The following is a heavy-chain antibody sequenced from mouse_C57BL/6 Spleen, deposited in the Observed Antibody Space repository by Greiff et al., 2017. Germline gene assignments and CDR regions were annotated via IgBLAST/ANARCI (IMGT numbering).Heavy chain of an antibody. J-gene: IGHJ2*01. D-gene: IGHD1-2*01. CDR1: GFTFSDYG. V-gene: IGHV5-17*01. Sequence: EVKLVESGGGLVKPGGSLKLSCAASGFTFSDYGMHWVRQAPEKGLEWVAYISSGSSTIYYADTVKGRFTICRDNAKNTLFLQMTSLGSEDTAMYYCARWLDFFDYWGQGTTLTVSS. CDR3: ARWLDFFDY. CDR2: ISSGSSTI.